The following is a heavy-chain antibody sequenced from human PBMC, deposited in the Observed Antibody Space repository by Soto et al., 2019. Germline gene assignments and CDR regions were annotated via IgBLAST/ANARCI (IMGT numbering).Heavy chain of an antibody. V-gene: IGHV1-46*01. Sequence: GASVKVSCKASGYTFTSYYMHCVRQAPGQGLELMGIINPSGGSTSYAQKFQGRVTMTRDTSTSTVYMELSSLRSEDTAVYYCARDLPQYYDSSGRSGEAFDIWGQGTMVTVSS. J-gene: IGHJ3*02. CDR2: INPSGGST. CDR1: GYTFTSYY. D-gene: IGHD3-22*01. CDR3: ARDLPQYYDSSGRSGEAFDI.